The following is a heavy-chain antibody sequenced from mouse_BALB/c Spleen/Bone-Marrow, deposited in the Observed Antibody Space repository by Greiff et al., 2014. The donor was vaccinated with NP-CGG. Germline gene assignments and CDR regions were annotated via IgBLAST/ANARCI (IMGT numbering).Heavy chain of an antibody. J-gene: IGHJ4*01. V-gene: IGHV14-3*02. Sequence: DVKLQESGAELVKPGASVKLSCTASGFNIKDTFMNWVKQRREQGLEWVGRIDPANDNTEYDPKFQGKATITTDTSSNTAYLQLSSLTSEDTAVYYCARWLVRMDYWGQGTSVTVSS. D-gene: IGHD2-3*01. CDR1: GFNIKDTF. CDR2: IDPANDNT. CDR3: ARWLVRMDY.